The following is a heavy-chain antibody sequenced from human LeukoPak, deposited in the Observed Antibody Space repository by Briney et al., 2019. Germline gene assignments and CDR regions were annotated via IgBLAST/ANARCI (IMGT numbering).Heavy chain of an antibody. V-gene: IGHV3-23*01. J-gene: IGHJ1*01. Sequence: GGSLRLSCAASGFTFSIYAMSWVRQAPGKGLEWVSAISGSGGTAYYADSVKGRFTISRDNAKNSLYLQMNSLRAEDTAVYYCARDGHYDILTGYFQDWGQGTLVTVSS. CDR2: ISGSGGTA. D-gene: IGHD3-9*01. CDR3: ARDGHYDILTGYFQD. CDR1: GFTFSIYA.